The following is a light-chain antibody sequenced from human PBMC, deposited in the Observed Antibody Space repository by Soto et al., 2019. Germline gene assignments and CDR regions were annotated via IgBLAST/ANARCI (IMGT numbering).Light chain of an antibody. V-gene: IGKV3-20*01. CDR3: LRYGDSPPAYT. J-gene: IGKJ2*01. CDR1: QSVSSRN. Sequence: ELVLTQSPGTVSLSPGARATLSCRASQSVSSRNLAWYRQKPGQAPSLLIFGASNRATGIPDRFSGRGSGTDFTLTISRLEPEDCAVYYCLRYGDSPPAYTFGQGTKRESK. CDR2: GAS.